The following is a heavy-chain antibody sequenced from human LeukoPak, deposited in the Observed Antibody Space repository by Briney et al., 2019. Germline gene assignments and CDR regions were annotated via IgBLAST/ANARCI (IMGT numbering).Heavy chain of an antibody. CDR1: GFTFSSYS. D-gene: IGHD3-22*01. Sequence: PGGSLRLSCAASGFTFSSYSMNWVRQAPGKGLEWVSSISSSSSYIYYADSVKGRFTISRDNAKNSLYLQMNSLRAGDTAVYYCARGGAMDDSSGYYSNDAFDIWGQGTMVTVSS. CDR3: ARGGAMDDSSGYYSNDAFDI. CDR2: ISSSSSYI. J-gene: IGHJ3*02. V-gene: IGHV3-21*01.